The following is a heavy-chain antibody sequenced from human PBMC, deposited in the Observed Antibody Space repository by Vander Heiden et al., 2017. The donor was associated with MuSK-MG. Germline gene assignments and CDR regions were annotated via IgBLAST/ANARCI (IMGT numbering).Heavy chain of an antibody. CDR3: ARRIVGATSDY. V-gene: IGHV4-39*01. J-gene: IGHJ4*02. D-gene: IGHD1-26*01. CDR1: GGFISSSSYY. CDR2: IYYSGST. Sequence: QLQLQESGPGLVKPSETLSLTCTVSGGFISSSSYYWGWIRQPPGKGLEWIGSIYYSGSTYDNPSLKSRVTISVDTSKNQFSMKMSSVTAADTAVYYCARRIVGATSDYWGQGTMVTVYS.